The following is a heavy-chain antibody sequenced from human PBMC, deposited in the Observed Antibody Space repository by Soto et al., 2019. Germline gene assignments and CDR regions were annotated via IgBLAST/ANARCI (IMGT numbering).Heavy chain of an antibody. V-gene: IGHV4-39*01. CDR2: IYYSGST. CDR3: ASTRVVGWDIVVVPAAIRFDY. J-gene: IGHJ4*02. CDR1: GGSISSSSYY. D-gene: IGHD2-2*02. Sequence: QLQLQESGPGLVKPSETLSLTCTVSGGSISSSSYYWGWIRQPPGKGLEWIGSIYYSGSTYYNPSLKSRVNISVDTSKNQFSLKLSSVTAADTAVYYCASTRVVGWDIVVVPAAIRFDYWGQGTLVTVSS.